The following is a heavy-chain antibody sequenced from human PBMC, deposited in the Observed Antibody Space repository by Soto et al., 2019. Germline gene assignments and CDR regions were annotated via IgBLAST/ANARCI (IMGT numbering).Heavy chain of an antibody. J-gene: IGHJ3*02. CDR2: ISSSGGTI. D-gene: IGHD2-2*01. CDR1: GFTFSSYE. V-gene: IGHV3-48*03. CDR3: AREMDCRSTSCYSDAFDI. Sequence: PGGSLRLSCAASGFTFSSYEMNWVRQAPGKGLEWVSYISSSGGTIYYADSVKGRFTISRDNAKNSLYLQMNSLRAEDTAVYYCAREMDCRSTSCYSDAFDIWGQGTMVTVS.